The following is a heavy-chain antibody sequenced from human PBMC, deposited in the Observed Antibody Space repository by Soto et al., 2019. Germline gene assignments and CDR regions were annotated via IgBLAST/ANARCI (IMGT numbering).Heavy chain of an antibody. CDR2: ISAYNGNT. CDR3: ARAPPDFYYGMDV. J-gene: IGHJ6*02. Sequence: GASVKVSCKASGYTFTSYGISWVRQAPGQGLEWMGWISAYNGNTNFAQNLQGRVTMTTDTSTSTAYMELRSLRSDDTVVFYCARAPPDFYYGMDVWGQGTTVTVSS. V-gene: IGHV1-18*01. CDR1: GYTFTSYG.